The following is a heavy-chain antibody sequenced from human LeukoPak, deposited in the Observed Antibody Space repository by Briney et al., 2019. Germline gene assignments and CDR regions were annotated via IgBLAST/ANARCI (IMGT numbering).Heavy chain of an antibody. CDR2: IYPGDSET. Sequence: GESLKISCKGSGYSFTTYCIAWVRQMPGKGLEWMGIIYPGDSETRYSPSFQGQVTISADKSISTAYLQWSSLKASDTAMYYCARRHFHSSSWQNLDYWGQGTLVTVSS. V-gene: IGHV5-51*01. D-gene: IGHD6-13*01. CDR1: GYSFTTYC. J-gene: IGHJ4*02. CDR3: ARRHFHSSSWQNLDY.